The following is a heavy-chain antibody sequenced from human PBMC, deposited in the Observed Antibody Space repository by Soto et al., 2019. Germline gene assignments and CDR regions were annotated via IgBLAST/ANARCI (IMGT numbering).Heavy chain of an antibody. D-gene: IGHD2-2*01. J-gene: IGHJ5*02. CDR3: ARGHPGEYCRSTSCPNWFDP. CDR1: GGTFSSYA. Sequence: QVQLVQSGAEVKKPGSSVKVSCKASGGTFSSYAISWVRQAPGQGLEWMGGIIPIFGTANYAQKFQGRVTITVDESTSTSYMELSSLRSEDRAVDYCARGHPGEYCRSTSCPNWFDPWGQGTLVTVSS. CDR2: IIPIFGTA. V-gene: IGHV1-69*01.